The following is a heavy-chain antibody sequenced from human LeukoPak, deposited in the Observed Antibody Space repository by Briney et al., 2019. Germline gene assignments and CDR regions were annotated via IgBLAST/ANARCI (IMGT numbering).Heavy chain of an antibody. CDR1: GGTFISYA. D-gene: IGHD3-9*01. CDR3: ARGDDILTGFFDY. Sequence: ASVKVSCKASGGTFISYAISWVRQAPGQGLEWMGGIIPIFGTANYAQKFQGRVTITADESTSTAYMELSSLRSEDTAVYYCARGDDILTGFFDYWGQGTLGTVSS. V-gene: IGHV1-69*13. J-gene: IGHJ4*02. CDR2: IIPIFGTA.